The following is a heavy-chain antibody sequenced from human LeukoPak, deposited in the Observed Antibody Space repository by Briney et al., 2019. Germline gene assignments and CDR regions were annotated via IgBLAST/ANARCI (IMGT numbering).Heavy chain of an antibody. CDR1: GGSVSSGSYY. V-gene: IGHV4-61*01. CDR3: ARDSDYGGNPYYFDY. J-gene: IGHJ4*02. D-gene: IGHD4-23*01. CDR2: IYYSGST. Sequence: PSETLSLTCTVSGGSVSSGSYYWSWIRQPPGRGLEWIGYIYYSGSTNYNPSLKSRVTISVDPSKNQFSLKLSSVTAADTAVYYCARDSDYGGNPYYFDYWGQGTLVTVSS.